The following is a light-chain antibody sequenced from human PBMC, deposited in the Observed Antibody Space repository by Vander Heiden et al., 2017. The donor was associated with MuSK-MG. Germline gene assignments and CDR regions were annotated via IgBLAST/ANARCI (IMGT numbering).Light chain of an antibody. CDR3: QQYGSSPT. Sequence: IVLTQSPGTLSLSPGERATLSCRASQSVSSSYFAWYQQRPGQAPRLLIYGASSRATGIPDRFSGSGSETDFTLTISRLEPEDFAVYYCQQYGSSPTFGGGTKVEIK. V-gene: IGKV3-20*01. CDR2: GAS. CDR1: QSVSSSY. J-gene: IGKJ4*01.